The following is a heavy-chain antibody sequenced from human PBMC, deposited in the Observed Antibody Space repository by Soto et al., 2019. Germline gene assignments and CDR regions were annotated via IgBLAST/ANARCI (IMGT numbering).Heavy chain of an antibody. CDR2: IIPIFGTA. CDR3: AGATYYYDSSGYRFDY. J-gene: IGHJ4*02. V-gene: IGHV1-69*01. D-gene: IGHD3-22*01. Sequence: QVQLVQSGAEVKKPGSSVKVSCKASGGTFSSYTISWVRQAPGQGLEWMGGIIPIFGTANYAQKFQGRVTITADESTSTAYMELSSLRSEDTAVYYCAGATYYYDSSGYRFDYWGQGTLVTVSS. CDR1: GGTFSSYT.